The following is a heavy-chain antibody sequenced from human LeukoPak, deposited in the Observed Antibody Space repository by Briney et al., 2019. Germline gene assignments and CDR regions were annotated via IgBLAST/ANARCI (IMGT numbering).Heavy chain of an antibody. V-gene: IGHV3-33*01. CDR2: IWYDASDR. D-gene: IGHD6-19*01. J-gene: IGHJ4*02. Sequence: GGSLTLSCAASGFTFSSFGMHWVRQAPGKGLEWVAVIWYDASDRYYADSVKGRFTISRDNSKNMLYLQMNSLRVEDTAVYYCARHYISGWYDYWGQGTLVTVSS. CDR3: ARHYISGWYDY. CDR1: GFTFSSFG.